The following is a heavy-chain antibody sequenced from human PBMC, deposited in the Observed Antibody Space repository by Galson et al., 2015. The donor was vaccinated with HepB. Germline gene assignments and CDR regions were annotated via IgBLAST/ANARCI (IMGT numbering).Heavy chain of an antibody. CDR1: GYTFTGYY. J-gene: IGHJ2*01. D-gene: IGHD5-12*01. Sequence: SVKVSCKASGYTFTGYYMHWVRQAPGQGLEWMGWINPNSGGTNYAQKFQGRVTMTRDTSISTAYMELSRLRSDDTAVYYCARHRGYSGYEGDWYFDLWGRGTLVTVSS. CDR2: INPNSGGT. CDR3: ARHRGYSGYEGDWYFDL. V-gene: IGHV1-2*02.